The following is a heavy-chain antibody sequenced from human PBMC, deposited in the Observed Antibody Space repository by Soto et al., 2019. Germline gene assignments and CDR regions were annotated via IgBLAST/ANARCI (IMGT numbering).Heavy chain of an antibody. CDR1: GFTISSYA. Sequence: GGSLRLSCSASGFTISSYAMHWVRQAPGKGLESVSVTYSKGGSTHYADSVRGRFTISTDNSKNTLNLQMSSLRAEDTAVYYCARGWNDESIDYWGQGTLVTVSS. CDR2: TYSKGGST. CDR3: ARGWNDESIDY. J-gene: IGHJ4*02. V-gene: IGHV3-64D*08. D-gene: IGHD1-1*01.